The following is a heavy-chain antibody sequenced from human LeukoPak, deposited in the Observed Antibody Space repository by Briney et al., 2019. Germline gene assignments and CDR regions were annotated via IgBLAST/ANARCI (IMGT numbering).Heavy chain of an antibody. CDR1: GFTFSSYA. CDR2: ISGSGGST. D-gene: IGHD7-27*01. V-gene: IGHV3-23*01. J-gene: IGHJ6*03. CDR3: AKDSNWGSAYYYYMDV. Sequence: GGSLRLSCAASGFTFSSYAMSWVRQAPGKGLEWVSAISGSGGSTYYADSVKGRFTISRDNSKNTLYLQMNSLRAEDTAVCYCAKDSNWGSAYYYYMDVWGKGTTVTVSS.